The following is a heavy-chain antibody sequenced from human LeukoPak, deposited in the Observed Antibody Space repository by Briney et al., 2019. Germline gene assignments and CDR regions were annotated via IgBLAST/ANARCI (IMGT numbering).Heavy chain of an antibody. CDR2: INPNTVGT. CDR3: AREGLNIPVFDY. V-gene: IGHV1-2*02. D-gene: IGHD2/OR15-2a*01. Sequence: ASVKVSCKSSGYTFTGYYMHWVRQAPGQGLEWMGGINPNTVGTNYAQKLQGRVSMPRDTSISTAYMELSRLRSDDTAVYYSAREGLNIPVFDYWGQGTLVTVSS. CDR1: GYTFTGYY. J-gene: IGHJ4*02.